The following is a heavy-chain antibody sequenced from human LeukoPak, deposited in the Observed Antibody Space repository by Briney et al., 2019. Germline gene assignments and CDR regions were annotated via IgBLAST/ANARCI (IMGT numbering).Heavy chain of an antibody. CDR3: ARDRAAMVIWFDP. D-gene: IGHD5-18*01. CDR1: GFTFSSYA. J-gene: IGHJ5*02. Sequence: PGRSLRLSCAASGFTFSSYAMHWVRQAPGKGLEWVAVISYDGSNKYYADSVKGRFTISRDNSKNTLYLQMNSLRAEDTAVYYCARDRAAMVIWFDPWGQGTLVTVSS. CDR2: ISYDGSNK. V-gene: IGHV3-30-3*01.